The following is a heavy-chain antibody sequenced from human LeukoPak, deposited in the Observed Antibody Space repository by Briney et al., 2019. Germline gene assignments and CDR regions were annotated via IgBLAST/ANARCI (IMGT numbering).Heavy chain of an antibody. V-gene: IGHV1-24*01. CDR3: ARIPRIMIIVITWGGDAFDI. D-gene: IGHD3-22*01. CDR2: FDPEDGET. CDR1: GYTLTELS. J-gene: IGHJ3*02. Sequence: ASVKVSCKVSGYTLTELSMHWVRQAPGKGLEWMGGFDPEDGETIYAQKFQGRVTMTEDTSTDTAYMELSSLRSDDTAVYYCARIPRIMIIVITWGGDAFDIWGQGTMVTVSS.